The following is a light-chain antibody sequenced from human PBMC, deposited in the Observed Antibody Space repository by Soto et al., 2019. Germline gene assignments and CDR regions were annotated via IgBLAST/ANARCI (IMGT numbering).Light chain of an antibody. CDR3: SSYTSSSTWV. CDR2: DVS. J-gene: IGLJ3*02. Sequence: QSALTQPASVSGSPGQSITISCTGTSSDIGGYNYVSWYQHHPGKAPTFMIYDVSNRPSGVSSRFSGSKSGNTASLTISGLQAEDEGNYYCSSYTSSSTWVFGGGTKLTVL. V-gene: IGLV2-14*03. CDR1: SSDIGGYNY.